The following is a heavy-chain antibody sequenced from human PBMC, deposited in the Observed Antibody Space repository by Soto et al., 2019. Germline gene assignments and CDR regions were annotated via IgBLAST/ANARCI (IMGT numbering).Heavy chain of an antibody. CDR3: ARVPKRIQLWSPNWFDP. CDR1: GGTFSSYA. Sequence: QVQLVQSGAEVKKPGSSVKVSCKASGGTFSSYAISWVRQAPGQGLEWMGGIIPIFGTANYAQKFQGRVTITADESTSTADMELSSLRSEDTAVYYCARVPKRIQLWSPNWFDPWGQGTLVTVSS. CDR2: IIPIFGTA. V-gene: IGHV1-69*01. D-gene: IGHD5-18*01. J-gene: IGHJ5*02.